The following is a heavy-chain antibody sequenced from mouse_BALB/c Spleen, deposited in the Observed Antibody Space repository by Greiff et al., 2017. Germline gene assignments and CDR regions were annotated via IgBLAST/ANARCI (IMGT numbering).Heavy chain of an antibody. V-gene: IGHV2-9-2*01. J-gene: IGHJ3*01. CDR3: VRTTMITGLAY. CDR1: GFSLTSYD. Sequence: VKLMESGPGLVAPSQSLSITCTVSGFSLTSYDISWIRQPPGKGLEWLGVIWTGGGTNYNSAFMSRLSISKDNSKSQVFLKMNSLQTDDTAIYYCVRTTMITGLAYWGQGTLVTVSA. D-gene: IGHD2-4*01. CDR2: IWTGGGT.